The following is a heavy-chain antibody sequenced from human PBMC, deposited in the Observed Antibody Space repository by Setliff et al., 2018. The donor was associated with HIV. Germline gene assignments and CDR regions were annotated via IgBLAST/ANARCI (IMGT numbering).Heavy chain of an antibody. CDR3: ARDTSGGY. CDR1: GGSISSHY. J-gene: IGHJ4*02. D-gene: IGHD3-10*01. V-gene: IGHV4-4*08. Sequence: PSETLSLTCTVSGGSISSHYWSWIRQPPGKGLEWIGHIYTSGSTNYNPSLKSRVTMSVGTSKNQFSLKLSSVTAADTAVYYCARDTSGGYWGQGTLVTVSS. CDR2: IYTSGST.